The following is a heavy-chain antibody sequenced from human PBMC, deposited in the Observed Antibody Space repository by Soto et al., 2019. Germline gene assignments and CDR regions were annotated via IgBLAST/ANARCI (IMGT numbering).Heavy chain of an antibody. D-gene: IGHD6-19*01. CDR3: TREQSDDNYFDP. V-gene: IGHV4-31*03. CDR1: CGSISSGGYY. CDR2: IYYSGST. J-gene: IGHJ5*02. Sequence: SETLSLTCTVSCGSISSGGYYWSWIRQHPGKGLEWIGYIYYSGSTYYNPSLKSRVTISLDKSKSQSSLRLISVTAADTAVYYCTREQSDDNYFDPWGQGKLVTGSS.